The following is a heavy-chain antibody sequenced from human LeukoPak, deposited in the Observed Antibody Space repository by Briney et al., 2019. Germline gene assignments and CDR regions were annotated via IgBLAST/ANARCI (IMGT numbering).Heavy chain of an antibody. CDR3: ARDKPIQEGGWYSNWFDP. CDR1: GYTFSTYA. CDR2: IIPILGIA. V-gene: IGHV1-69*04. D-gene: IGHD6-19*01. Sequence: ASVKVSCKASGYTFSTYAINWVRQAPGQGLEWMGRIIPILGIANYAQKFQGRVTITADKSTSTAYMELSSLRSEDTAVYYCARDKPIQEGGWYSNWFDPWGQGTLVTVSS. J-gene: IGHJ5*02.